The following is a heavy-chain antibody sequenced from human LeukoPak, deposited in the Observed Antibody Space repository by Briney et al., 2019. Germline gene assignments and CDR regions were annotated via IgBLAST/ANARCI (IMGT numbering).Heavy chain of an antibody. J-gene: IGHJ6*03. D-gene: IGHD3-22*01. CDR2: INWQGGST. Sequence: PGGSLRLSCAASGFTFDDYGMSWVRQAPGKGLEWASGINWQGGSTAYADSVKGRFTISRDNAKSSLYLQMNSLSAEDTALYYCARTYYFDSSGYSSEGKYYYYYMDVWGEGTTVTVSS. V-gene: IGHV3-20*04. CDR3: ARTYYFDSSGYSSEGKYYYYYMDV. CDR1: GFTFDDYG.